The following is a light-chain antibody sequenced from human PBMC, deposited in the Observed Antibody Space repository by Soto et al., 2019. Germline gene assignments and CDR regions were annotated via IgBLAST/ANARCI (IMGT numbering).Light chain of an antibody. Sequence: QSVLTQPPSVSAAPGQKVTISCSGSSSNIGSNYVSWYQQLPGTAPKLLIYDNGKRPSGIPDRFSGSKSGTSASLAITGLQAEDEADYYCQSYDSSLSGYVVFGGGTKVTVL. CDR3: QSYDSSLSGYVV. CDR2: DNG. J-gene: IGLJ2*01. V-gene: IGLV1-51*01. CDR1: SSNIGSNY.